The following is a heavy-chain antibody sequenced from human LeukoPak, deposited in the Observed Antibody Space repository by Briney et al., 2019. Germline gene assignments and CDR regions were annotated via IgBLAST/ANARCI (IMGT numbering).Heavy chain of an antibody. V-gene: IGHV3-15*01. J-gene: IGHJ4*02. D-gene: IGHD3-10*01. CDR2: ITSETDGGTA. CDR3: SVVNYGSGSYPLGY. CDR1: GFTFSHAR. Sequence: PGGSLRLSCAASGFTFSHARMSWVRQAPGKGLEWVGRITSETDGGTAHYAAPVKGRFTISRDDSKNTLYLQMNSLKTEDTAVYYCSVVNYGSGSYPLGYWGQGNLVTVSS.